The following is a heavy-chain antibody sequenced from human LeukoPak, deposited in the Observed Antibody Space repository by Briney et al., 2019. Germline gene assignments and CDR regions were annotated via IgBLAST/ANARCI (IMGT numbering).Heavy chain of an antibody. V-gene: IGHV1-2*02. Sequence: ASVKVSCKASGYTFTTYYMHWVRQAPGQGLEWMGWINPNSGGTNYAQKFQGRVTMTRDTSISTAYMELSRLRSDDTAVYYCARSIAAAGLGVYWGQGTLVTVSS. D-gene: IGHD6-13*01. J-gene: IGHJ4*02. CDR1: GYTFTTYY. CDR3: ARSIAAAGLGVY. CDR2: INPNSGGT.